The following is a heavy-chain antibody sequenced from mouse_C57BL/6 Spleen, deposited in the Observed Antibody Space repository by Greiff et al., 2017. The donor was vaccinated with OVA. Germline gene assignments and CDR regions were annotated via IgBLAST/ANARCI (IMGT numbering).Heavy chain of an antibody. CDR1: GYTFTDYY. D-gene: IGHD2-3*01. CDR2: INPNNGGT. CDR3: ASQGGGYDGFDY. V-gene: IGHV1-26*01. Sequence: VQLQQSGPELVKPGASVKISCKASGYTFTDYYMNWVKQSHGKSLEWIGDINPNNGGTSYNQKFKGKATLTVDKSSSTAYMELRSLTSEDSAVYYCASQGGGYDGFDYWGQGTTLTVSS. J-gene: IGHJ2*01.